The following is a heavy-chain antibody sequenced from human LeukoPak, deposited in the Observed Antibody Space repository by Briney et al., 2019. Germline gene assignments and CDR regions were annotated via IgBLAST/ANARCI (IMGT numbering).Heavy chain of an antibody. J-gene: IGHJ3*02. CDR3: ARDPYRFAFDI. CDR2: INVDGTAE. Sequence: PGGSLRLSCAASGFSFSTIYMSWVSQTPGQGLEWVANINVDGTAEYYVDSVKGRFTISRDNANNSLYLQMNSLRAEDTAVYYCARDPYRFAFDIWGQGTVVLVSS. V-gene: IGHV3-7*03. D-gene: IGHD3-16*02. CDR1: GFSFSTIY.